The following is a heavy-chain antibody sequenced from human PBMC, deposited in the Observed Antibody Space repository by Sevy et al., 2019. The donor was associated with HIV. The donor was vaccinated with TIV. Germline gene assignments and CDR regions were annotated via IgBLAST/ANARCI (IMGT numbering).Heavy chain of an antibody. J-gene: IGHJ4*02. CDR1: GFSFAKYS. V-gene: IGHV3-23*01. Sequence: GGSLRLSCAASGFSFAKYSMSWVRQAPGKGLEWVSTFSFGCGRINYADSVKGRFTISRDDSKNTLFLQMNSLRAEDTATYFCAREGCTQPHDYWGQGTLVTVSS. D-gene: IGHD2-8*01. CDR3: AREGCTQPHDY. CDR2: FSFGCGRI.